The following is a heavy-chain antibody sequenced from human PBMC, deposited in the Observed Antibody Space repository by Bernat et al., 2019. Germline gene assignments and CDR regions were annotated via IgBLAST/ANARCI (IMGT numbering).Heavy chain of an antibody. CDR2: ISSDSVYI. D-gene: IGHD2-2*01. J-gene: IGHJ5*02. CDR1: GLTFSRYA. V-gene: IGHV3-21*01. Sequence: EVQLVESGGGLVKPGGSLRLSCTASGLTFSRYAMNWVRQAPGKGLEWVSSISSDSVYIYYADSVQGRFTVSRDNAKNSLYLQMNSLRAEDTALYYCARDNAYVNPTAFDPWGQGTLVTVSS. CDR3: ARDNAYVNPTAFDP.